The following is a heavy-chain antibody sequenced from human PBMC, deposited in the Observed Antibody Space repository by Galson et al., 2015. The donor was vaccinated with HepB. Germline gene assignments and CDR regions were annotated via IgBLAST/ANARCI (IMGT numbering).Heavy chain of an antibody. Sequence: SLRLSCAASGFTFNSYAMHWVRQAPGKGLEYVSTISSNGGSTYYANSVKGRFTISRDNSKNTLYLQMGSLRAEDMAVYYCARTYYDSTGFSKNWYFDLWGRGTLVTVSS. CDR1: GFTFNSYA. J-gene: IGHJ2*01. CDR2: ISSNGGST. D-gene: IGHD3-22*01. V-gene: IGHV3-64*01. CDR3: ARTYYDSTGFSKNWYFDL.